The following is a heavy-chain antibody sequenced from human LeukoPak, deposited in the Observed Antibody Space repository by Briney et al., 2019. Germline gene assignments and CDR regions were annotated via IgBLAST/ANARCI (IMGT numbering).Heavy chain of an antibody. CDR2: LTTGGSA. CDR1: GFTFRSYA. CDR3: AKSGTDYDFWDSGY. V-gene: IGHV3-23*01. D-gene: IGHD3-3*01. Sequence: GGSLRLSCAASGFTFRSYAMSWVRRSPGKGLEWVSGLTTGGSAYYVDSVRGRFTISRDDSKNTLYLQMNGLRAEDTAVYYCAKSGTDYDFWDSGYWGQGTLVTVSS. J-gene: IGHJ4*02.